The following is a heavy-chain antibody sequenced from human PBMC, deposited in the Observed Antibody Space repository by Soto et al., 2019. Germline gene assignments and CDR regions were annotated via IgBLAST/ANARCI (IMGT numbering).Heavy chain of an antibody. CDR1: GDSISSGNHY. CDR3: ARTDYGTAYFDP. J-gene: IGHJ5*02. Sequence: SETLSLTCTVSGDSISSGNHYWSWIRQPPGKGLEWSGNIFYSGTAYYNPSLKRRLIISVDTSKNQFSLKLSTVTAADTDEYYCARTDYGTAYFDPWGQGSLVTVSS. CDR2: IFYSGTA. D-gene: IGHD3-10*01. V-gene: IGHV4-30-4*01.